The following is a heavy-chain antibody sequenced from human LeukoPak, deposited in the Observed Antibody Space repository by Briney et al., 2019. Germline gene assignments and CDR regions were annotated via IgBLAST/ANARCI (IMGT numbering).Heavy chain of an antibody. CDR2: ISGSGGST. CDR3: AKVTRSGGAIDGVY. V-gene: IGHV3-23*01. Sequence: GGSLRLSCAASGFTFSSYAMSWVRQAPGKGLGWVSAISGSGGSTYYADSVKGRFTISRDNSKNTLYLQMNSLRAEDTAVYYCAKVTRSGGAIDGVYWGQGTLVTVSS. CDR1: GFTFSSYA. D-gene: IGHD3-16*01. J-gene: IGHJ4*02.